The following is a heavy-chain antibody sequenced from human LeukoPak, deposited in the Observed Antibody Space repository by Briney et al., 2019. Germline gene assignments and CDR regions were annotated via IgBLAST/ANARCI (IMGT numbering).Heavy chain of an antibody. V-gene: IGHV4-4*02. CDR2: IYHSGST. Sequence: SEPLTLTCAVSGGSFSSSNWWSWVRQPPGKGLEWFGEIYHSGSTNYNPSLKSRVTISVDKSKNQFSLKLSSVTAADTAVYYCARVRSGYLPEFDYWGQGTLVTVSS. J-gene: IGHJ4*02. D-gene: IGHD3-22*01. CDR1: GGSFSSSNW. CDR3: ARVRSGYLPEFDY.